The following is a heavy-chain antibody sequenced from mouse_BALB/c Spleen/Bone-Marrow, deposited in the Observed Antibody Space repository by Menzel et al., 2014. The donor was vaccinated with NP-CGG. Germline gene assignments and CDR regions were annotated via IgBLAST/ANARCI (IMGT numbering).Heavy chain of an antibody. D-gene: IGHD1-1*01. Sequence: VQLQQSGVELAKPGASVKMSCKASGYTFTNYWMHWVKQRPGQGLEWIGYINPSTGYTGYNQKFKDKATLTADKSSSTAYMQLSSLTSEDSAVYYCARIYYYGRDYWGQGTTLTVSS. V-gene: IGHV1-7*01. CDR1: GYTFTNYW. CDR2: INPSTGYT. CDR3: ARIYYYGRDY. J-gene: IGHJ2*01.